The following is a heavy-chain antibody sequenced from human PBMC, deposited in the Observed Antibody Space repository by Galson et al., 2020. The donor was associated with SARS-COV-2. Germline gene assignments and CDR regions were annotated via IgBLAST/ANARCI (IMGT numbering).Heavy chain of an antibody. CDR1: GYTFTSYG. CDR2: ISAYNGNT. CDR3: ARDLQADWGGWADY. D-gene: IGHD7-27*01. Sequence: GESLKISCKASGYTFTSYGISWVRQAPGQGLEWMGWISAYNGNTNYAKKLQGRVTMTTDTATSTAYMELRILRSDDTAVYYCARDLQADWGGWADYLGEGTLVTVSS. J-gene: IGHJ4*02. V-gene: IGHV1-18*01.